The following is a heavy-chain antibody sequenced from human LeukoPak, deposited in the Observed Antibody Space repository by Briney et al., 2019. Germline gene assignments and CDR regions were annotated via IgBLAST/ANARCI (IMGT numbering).Heavy chain of an antibody. CDR2: IRYDGSNK. CDR3: AKDVVTAIPSRAFDI. CDR1: GFTFSSYG. Sequence: GGSLRLSCAASGFTFSSYGMHWVRQAPGKGLEWVAFIRYDGSNKYYADSVKGRFTISRDNAKNSLYLQMNSLRAEDTALYYCAKDVVTAIPSRAFDIWGQGTMVTVSS. D-gene: IGHD2-21*02. J-gene: IGHJ3*02. V-gene: IGHV3-30*02.